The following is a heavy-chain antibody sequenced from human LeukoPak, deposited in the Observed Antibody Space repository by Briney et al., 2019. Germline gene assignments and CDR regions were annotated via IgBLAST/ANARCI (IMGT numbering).Heavy chain of an antibody. Sequence: SETLSLTCTVSGGSISSGGYYWSWIRQHPGKGLEWIGYIYYSGSTYYNPSLKSRVTISVDTSKNQFSLKLSSVTAADTAVYYCSAVAGRMGPNGADYWGQGTLVTVSS. CDR3: SAVAGRMGPNGADY. CDR2: IYYSGST. J-gene: IGHJ4*02. D-gene: IGHD6-19*01. V-gene: IGHV4-31*03. CDR1: GGSISSGGYY.